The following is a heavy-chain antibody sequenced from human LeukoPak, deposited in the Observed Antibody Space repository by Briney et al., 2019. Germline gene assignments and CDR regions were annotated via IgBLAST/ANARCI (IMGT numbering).Heavy chain of an antibody. J-gene: IGHJ4*02. CDR1: GCTFSDYY. D-gene: IGHD6-6*01. Sequence: GGSLRLSCAASGCTFSDYYMSWIRQAPGKGLEWISYISSSGNSISYADSVKGRFTISRDNAKNSLYLQMNSLRAEDTAVYYCARADDSSSGYFDYWGQGTLVTVSS. V-gene: IGHV3-11*04. CDR3: ARADDSSSGYFDY. CDR2: ISSSGNSI.